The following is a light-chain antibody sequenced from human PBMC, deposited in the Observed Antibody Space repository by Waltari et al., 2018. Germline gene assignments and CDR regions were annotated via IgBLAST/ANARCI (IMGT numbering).Light chain of an antibody. CDR2: GAS. V-gene: IGKV3-20*01. CDR1: QRVISRY. J-gene: IGKJ1*01. Sequence: EIVLTPSPGPLSLSPGERATLTCRASQRVISRYLAWYQQKPGQAPRLLMYGASNRATGIPDRFSGSGSGTDFTLTISRLEPEDLAVYYCQQYGTSPRTFGQGTKVEIK. CDR3: QQYGTSPRT.